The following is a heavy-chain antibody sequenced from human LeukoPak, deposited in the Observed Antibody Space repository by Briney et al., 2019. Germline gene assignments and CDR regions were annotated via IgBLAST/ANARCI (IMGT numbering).Heavy chain of an antibody. CDR1: GGSISSGAYY. Sequence: ASETLSLTCTVSGGSISSGAYYWGWIRQPPGKGLEWIGNIYYSGSTYYNPSLKSRITISVDTSKNQFSLKLSSVTAADTAVYFCATGAGPFDYWGQGILVTVSS. D-gene: IGHD3-10*01. J-gene: IGHJ4*02. CDR3: ATGAGPFDY. V-gene: IGHV4-39*07. CDR2: IYYSGST.